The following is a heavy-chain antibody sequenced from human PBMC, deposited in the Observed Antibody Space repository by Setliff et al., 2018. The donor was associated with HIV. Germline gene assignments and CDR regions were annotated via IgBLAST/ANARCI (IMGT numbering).Heavy chain of an antibody. CDR2: IYYSGST. Sequence: PSETLSLTCTVSGDSVSSRSYYWSWIRQPPGKGLEWIGYIYYSGSTNYNPSLKSRVTISVDTSKNHFSLKLRSVTAADTAVYYCARDYYHSSGYWAMAFDLWGQGTVVTVSS. CDR3: ARDYYHSSGYWAMAFDL. CDR1: GDSVSSRSYY. J-gene: IGHJ3*01. V-gene: IGHV4-61*03. D-gene: IGHD3-22*01.